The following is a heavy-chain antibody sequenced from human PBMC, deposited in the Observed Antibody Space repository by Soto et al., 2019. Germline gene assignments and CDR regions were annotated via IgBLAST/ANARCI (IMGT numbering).Heavy chain of an antibody. CDR1: GYSFTSYY. CDR2: INPSGGST. CDR3: AREAAVGPIDN. V-gene: IGHV1-46*01. D-gene: IGHD6-13*01. J-gene: IGHJ4*02. Sequence: QVQLVQSGAEVKKPGASVKLSCKASGYSFTSYYIDWVRQAPGQGLEWIGMINPSGGSTESAQKFQGRVTMTRDTSTSTGYLELSGLRCEDTAVYVCAREAAVGPIDNWGQGTLVTVSS.